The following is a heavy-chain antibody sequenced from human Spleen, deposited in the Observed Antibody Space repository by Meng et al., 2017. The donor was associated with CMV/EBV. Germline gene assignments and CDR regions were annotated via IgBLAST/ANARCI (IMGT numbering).Heavy chain of an antibody. D-gene: IGHD3-3*01. J-gene: IGHJ4*02. CDR1: GDSVSSSNYY. V-gene: IGHV4-61*01. CDR2: IFYSGRT. CDR3: ARENDFWSGYYMIDS. Sequence: GDSVSSSNYYWSWIRQPPGKGLEWIGYIFYSGRTNYNPSLKSRVTISIDTSKNQFSLKLSSVTAADTAVYYCARENDFWSGYYMIDSWGQGTLVTVS.